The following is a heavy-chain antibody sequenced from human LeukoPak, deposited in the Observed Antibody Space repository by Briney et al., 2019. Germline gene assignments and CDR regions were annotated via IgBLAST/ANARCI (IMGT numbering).Heavy chain of an antibody. Sequence: GGSLRLSCAASGFTFSNYAMSWVRQAPGKGLEWVSVISGSGGITYYADSVKGRFTISRDNSKNTLYLQMNSLRAEDSAVYYCAKALSRTAYSSYFDYWGQGTLVTVSS. D-gene: IGHD3-9*01. CDR2: ISGSGGIT. CDR1: GFTFSNYA. V-gene: IGHV3-23*01. J-gene: IGHJ4*02. CDR3: AKALSRTAYSSYFDY.